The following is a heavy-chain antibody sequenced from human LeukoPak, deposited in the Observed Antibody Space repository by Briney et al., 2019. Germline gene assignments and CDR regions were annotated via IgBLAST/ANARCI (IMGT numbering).Heavy chain of an antibody. CDR2: IYTSGST. V-gene: IGHV4-4*07. CDR3: ARVRYGGAPDAFDI. Sequence: PETLSLTCTVSGGSISSYYWSWIRQPAGKGLEWIGRIYTSGSTNYNPSLKSRVTMSVDTSKNQFSLKLSSVTAADTAVYYCARVRYGGAPDAFDIWGQGTMVTVSS. J-gene: IGHJ3*02. D-gene: IGHD4-17*01. CDR1: GGSISSYY.